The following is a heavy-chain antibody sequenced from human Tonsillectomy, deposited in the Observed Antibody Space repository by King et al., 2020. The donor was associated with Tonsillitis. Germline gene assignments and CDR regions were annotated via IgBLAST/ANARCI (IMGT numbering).Heavy chain of an antibody. CDR3: AKEFKQVAGDWYFDL. Sequence: VQLVESGGGVGQPGRSLRLSCAASGFTFSRYGMDWVRQSPREGLEWVAVIGNDGSVTYYADSVKGRFTLSRDNSANTLYMQMNSLRVGDRAVYYCAKEFKQVAGDWYFDLWGRGTLVIVSS. J-gene: IGHJ2*01. CDR1: GFTFSRYG. CDR2: IGNDGSVT. V-gene: IGHV3-30*18. D-gene: IGHD6-19*01.